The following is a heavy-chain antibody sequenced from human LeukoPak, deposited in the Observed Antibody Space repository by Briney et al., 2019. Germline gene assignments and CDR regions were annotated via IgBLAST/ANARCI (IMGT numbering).Heavy chain of an antibody. CDR2: ISGTSGTA. V-gene: IGHV3-23*01. D-gene: IGHD1-14*01. CDR3: SRVQPENHHRINLFDP. CDR1: GFTFNSYA. Sequence: PGGSLRLSCAASGFTFNSYAMTWVRQGAGRGLEWVSTISGTSGTASYADSVEGRFSISRDDSKNTVYLQMTSLRVEDTAVYFCSRVQPENHHRINLFDPRGQGTQVTVSS. J-gene: IGHJ5*02.